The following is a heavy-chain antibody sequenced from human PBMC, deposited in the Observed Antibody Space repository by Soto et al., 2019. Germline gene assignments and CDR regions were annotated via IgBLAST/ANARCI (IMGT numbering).Heavy chain of an antibody. J-gene: IGHJ4*01. V-gene: IGHV3-23*01. CDR2: INAPGSPT. CDR1: GFTFSTYT. Sequence: GVSLRLPCAASGFTFSTYTMNWHRQAPGKGLEWVSGINAPGSPTYYAASVKGRFTVSRDNSKKMLFLQMNSLRYEDTAGDFCAKASRPDGIPTFGSWGTGTLLAVSS. CDR3: AKASRPDGIPTFGS. D-gene: IGHD3-3*01.